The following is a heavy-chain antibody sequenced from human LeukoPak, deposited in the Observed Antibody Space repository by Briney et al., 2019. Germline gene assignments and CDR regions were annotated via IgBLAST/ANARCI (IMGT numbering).Heavy chain of an antibody. D-gene: IGHD6-13*01. CDR2: ISGSGGST. V-gene: IGHV3-23*01. CDR1: GFTFSSYA. CDR3: ARVEVAAAGLPRPYFDY. J-gene: IGHJ4*02. Sequence: GGSLRLSCAASGFTFSSYAMSWVRQAPGKGLEWVSAISGSGGSTYYADSVKGRFTISRDNSKNTLYLQMNSLRAEDTAVYYCARVEVAAAGLPRPYFDYWGQGTLVTVSS.